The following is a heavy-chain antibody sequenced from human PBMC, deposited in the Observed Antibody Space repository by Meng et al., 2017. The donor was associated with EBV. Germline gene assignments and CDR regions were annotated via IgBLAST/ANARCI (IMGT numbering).Heavy chain of an antibody. CDR2: LIPKSDAP. CDR1: GGTFRSDA. D-gene: IGHD3-10*01. CDR3: ASESGRGFTPDY. Sequence: VELVRAGGEGKKPGSSGKVSCKNSGGTFRSDAVSWVRQAPGQGLEWMGGLIPKSDAPYYAQKFQDRVTITADESTSTHYMDLSGLRSEDTAVYYCASESGRGFTPDYWGQGTLVTVSS. V-gene: IGHV1-69*01. J-gene: IGHJ4*02.